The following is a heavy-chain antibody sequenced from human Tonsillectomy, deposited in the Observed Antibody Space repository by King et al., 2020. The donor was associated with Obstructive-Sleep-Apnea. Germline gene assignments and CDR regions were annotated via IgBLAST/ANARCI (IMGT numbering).Heavy chain of an antibody. D-gene: IGHD6-19*01. V-gene: IGHV3-9*01. Sequence: DVQLVESGGGLVQPGRSLRLSCAASGFSFDDYDMHWVPQAPGKGLVWVSGISWNSCRIGYADSVKGRCTISRDNAKNSLYLQMNSLRVEDTALYYCAKDNSSGWYRGLDYWGQGTLVTVSS. CDR2: ISWNSCRI. J-gene: IGHJ4*02. CDR3: AKDNSSGWYRGLDY. CDR1: GFSFDDYD.